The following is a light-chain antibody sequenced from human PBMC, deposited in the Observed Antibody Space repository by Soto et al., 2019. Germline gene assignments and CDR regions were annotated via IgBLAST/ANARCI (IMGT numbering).Light chain of an antibody. Sequence: QSALTQPRSVSGSRGQTVTISCTGSSSDLGAYNFVSWYQQFAGQAPKLLIFAVRKRPAGVPARFSASKSGNTASLTISGLEAEDEADYYCCSYAGSTVFDVFGTGTKVTVL. CDR3: CSYAGSTVFDV. V-gene: IGLV2-11*01. CDR1: SSDLGAYNF. J-gene: IGLJ1*01. CDR2: AVR.